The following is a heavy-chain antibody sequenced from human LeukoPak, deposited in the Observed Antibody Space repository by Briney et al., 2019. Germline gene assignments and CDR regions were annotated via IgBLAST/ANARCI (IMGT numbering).Heavy chain of an antibody. J-gene: IGHJ4*02. CDR3: ARMITDLGLDIVVVPAAIGDY. CDR2: IIPILGIA. V-gene: IGHV1-69*04. Sequence: ASVKVSCKASGGTFSSYAISWVRQAPGQGLEWMGRIIPILGIANYAQKFQGRVTITADKSTSTAYMELSSLRSEDTAVYYCARMITDLGLDIVVVPAAIGDYWGQGTLVTVSS. D-gene: IGHD2-2*03. CDR1: GGTFSSYA.